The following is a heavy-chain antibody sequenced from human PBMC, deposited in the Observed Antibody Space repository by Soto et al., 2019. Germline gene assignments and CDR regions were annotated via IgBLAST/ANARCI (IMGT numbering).Heavy chain of an antibody. CDR3: ARDEVPAANWLDR. CDR1: CYIFINYG. Sequence: SVKVCFKASCYIFINYGITWVRQAPGQGLEWMGWISGYNGNTKYADELQGRVTMTTDTSTTTAYMELRSLRSDDTAVYYCARDEVPAANWLDRWGQGTLVTVSS. D-gene: IGHD2-2*01. V-gene: IGHV1-18*01. CDR2: ISGYNGNT. J-gene: IGHJ5*02.